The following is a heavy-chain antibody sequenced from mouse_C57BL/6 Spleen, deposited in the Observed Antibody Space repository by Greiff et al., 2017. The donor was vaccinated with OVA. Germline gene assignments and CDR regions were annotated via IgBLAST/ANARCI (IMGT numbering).Heavy chain of an antibody. J-gene: IGHJ2*01. CDR3: ARLDGYY. CDR2: ISSGGSYT. Sequence: EVKLEESGGDLVKPGGSLKLSCAASGFTFSSYGMSWVRQTPDKRLEWVATISSGGSYTYYPDSVKGRFTISRDNAKNTLYLQMSSLKSEDTAMYYCARLDGYYWGQGTTLTVSS. D-gene: IGHD2-3*01. V-gene: IGHV5-6*02. CDR1: GFTFSSYG.